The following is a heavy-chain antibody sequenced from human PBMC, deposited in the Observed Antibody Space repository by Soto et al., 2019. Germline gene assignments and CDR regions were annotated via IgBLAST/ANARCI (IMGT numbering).Heavy chain of an antibody. V-gene: IGHV1-18*01. D-gene: IGHD2-2*01. CDR2: ISAYNGNT. CDR1: GYTFTSYG. J-gene: IGHJ3*02. CDR3: ARVGPPFRCLVPAASGPAFDI. Sequence: GASVKVSCKASGYTFTSYGISWVRQTPGQGLEWMGWISAYNGNTNYAQKLQGRVTMTTDTSTSTAYMELRSLRSDDTAVYYCARVGPPFRCLVPAASGPAFDIWGQGTMVTV.